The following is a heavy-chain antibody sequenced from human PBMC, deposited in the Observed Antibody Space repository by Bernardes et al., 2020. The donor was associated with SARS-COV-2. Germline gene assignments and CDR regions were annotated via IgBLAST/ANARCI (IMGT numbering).Heavy chain of an antibody. D-gene: IGHD3-22*01. CDR3: AKGPLSGDSSGSP. J-gene: IGHJ5*02. CDR1: GFTFRSYG. Sequence: GGSLRLSCAASGFTFRSYGMQWVRQAPGKGLEWVALITIDGRNKNYADSVKGRFTISRDNSKNTLYLQMNSLRVEDTAVNYSAKGPLSGDSSGSPWGQGNRVIGSP. V-gene: IGHV3-30*18. CDR2: ITIDGRNK.